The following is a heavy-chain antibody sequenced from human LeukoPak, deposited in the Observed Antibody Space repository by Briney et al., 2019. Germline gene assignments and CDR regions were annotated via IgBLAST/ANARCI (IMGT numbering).Heavy chain of an antibody. CDR1: GFTLRSYV. CDR3: ARGRLALYFGDDF. CDR2: ISSSSSYI. J-gene: IGHJ4*02. V-gene: IGHV3-21*06. Sequence: GGSLRLSCVASGFTLRSYVMNWVRQAPGKGLEWVSSISSSSSYIYYADSVKGRFTISRDNAKNSLFLQMNSLRAEDTAVYYCARGRLALYFGDDFWGQGPLVTVSS. D-gene: IGHD3-10*01.